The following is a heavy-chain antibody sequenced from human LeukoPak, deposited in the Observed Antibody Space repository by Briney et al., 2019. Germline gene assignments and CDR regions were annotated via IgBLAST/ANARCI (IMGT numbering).Heavy chain of an antibody. D-gene: IGHD3-3*01. CDR3: ARLPPAFWSGTHFDY. Sequence: SETLSLTCAVYGGSFSGYYWSWIRQPPGKGLEWIGEINHSGSTNYNPSLKSRVTISVDTSKNQFSLKLSSVTAADTAVYYCARLPPAFWSGTHFDYWGQGTLVTVSS. J-gene: IGHJ4*02. CDR2: INHSGST. CDR1: GGSFSGYY. V-gene: IGHV4-34*01.